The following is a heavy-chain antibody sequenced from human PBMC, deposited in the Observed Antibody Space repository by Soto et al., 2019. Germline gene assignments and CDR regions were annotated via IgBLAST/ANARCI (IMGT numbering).Heavy chain of an antibody. V-gene: IGHV5-51*01. J-gene: IGHJ4*02. D-gene: IGHD6-13*01. CDR3: ERARSSWYKSVFEH. Sequence: GESLKISCKSSGYSFPNYWMAWVRQIPGKDLESVGIIYPDDSDTKYSPSFQGQVTISADKSTSTAYLQWSSLKASDSAMYYCERARSSWYKSVFEHWGQGTLVTGSS. CDR1: GYSFPNYW. CDR2: IYPDDSDT.